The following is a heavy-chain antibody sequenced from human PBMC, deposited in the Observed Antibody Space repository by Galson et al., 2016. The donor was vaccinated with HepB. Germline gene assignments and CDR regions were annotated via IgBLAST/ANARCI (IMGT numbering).Heavy chain of an antibody. CDR3: AREGDCSGGGCRYMGGPHYWYFDP. Sequence: TLSLTCSVSGGSISSGGYYWNWIRQYPGKGLEWIGYIYSSGSTYYNPSLTGRVTTSVDTSKNQFSLKLSSVTAADTAVYYCAREGDCSGGGCRYMGGPHYWYFDPWGRGTLVTVSS. D-gene: IGHD2-15*01. CDR2: IYSSGST. V-gene: IGHV4-31*03. CDR1: GGSISSGGYY. J-gene: IGHJ2*01.